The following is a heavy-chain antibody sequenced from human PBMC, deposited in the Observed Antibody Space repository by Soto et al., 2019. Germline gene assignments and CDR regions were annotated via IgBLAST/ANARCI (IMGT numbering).Heavy chain of an antibody. J-gene: IGHJ5*02. D-gene: IGHD2-15*01. V-gene: IGHV3-48*01. Sequence: PAGSLRLSCAASGFTFSSYSMNSVRQAPGKGLEWVSYISSSSSTIYYADSVKGRFTISRDNAKNSLYLQMNSLRAEDTAVYYCEGYCSGGSCQMAPWGQGTLVTVSS. CDR1: GFTFSSYS. CDR2: ISSSSSTI. CDR3: EGYCSGGSCQMAP.